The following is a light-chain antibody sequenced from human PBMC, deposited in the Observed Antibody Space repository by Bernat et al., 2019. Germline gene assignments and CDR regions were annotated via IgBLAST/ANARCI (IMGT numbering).Light chain of an antibody. Sequence: DIVMTQTPLFSPVTLGQPASISCRSSESLLHRNGDTFLSWLQQRPGQPPRLLIYKIFNRFSGVPDRFSGSGAGTDFTLKISRVEAEDVGVYYCMQSTQFHYTFGQGTKLEIK. J-gene: IGKJ2*01. CDR2: KIF. CDR3: MQSTQFHYT. CDR1: ESLLHRNGDTF. V-gene: IGKV2-24*01.